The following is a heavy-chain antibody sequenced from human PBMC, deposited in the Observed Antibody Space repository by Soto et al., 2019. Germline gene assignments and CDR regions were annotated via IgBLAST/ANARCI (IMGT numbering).Heavy chain of an antibody. Sequence: SETLSLTCAVSGGSISGSYYYWGWLRQSPGRGPEWIGSVFYTGFTSYSPSLESRVSVSVDTSKNQFSLKLSSVTAADTAVYYCARGAVVVVAATGATHYYYYYGMDVWGQGTTVT. V-gene: IGHV4-39*01. D-gene: IGHD2-15*01. CDR1: GGSISGSYYY. CDR2: VFYTGFT. CDR3: ARGAVVVVAATGATHYYYYYGMDV. J-gene: IGHJ6*02.